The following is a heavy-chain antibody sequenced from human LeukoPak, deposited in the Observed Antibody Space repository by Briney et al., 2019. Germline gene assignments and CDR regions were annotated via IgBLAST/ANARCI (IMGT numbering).Heavy chain of an antibody. CDR2: TYISGST. Sequence: SETLSLTCTVSGGSISSYYWSWIRQPAGKGLEWIGRTYISGSTNYNPSLKSRVTMSLDTSKNQFSLKLSSVTAADTAVYYCAREADRDWFGELFHWFDPWGQGALVTVSS. V-gene: IGHV4-4*07. J-gene: IGHJ5*02. D-gene: IGHD3-10*01. CDR3: AREADRDWFGELFHWFDP. CDR1: GGSISSYY.